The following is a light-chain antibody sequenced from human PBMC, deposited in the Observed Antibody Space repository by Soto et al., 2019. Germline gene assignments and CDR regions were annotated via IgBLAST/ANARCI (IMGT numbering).Light chain of an antibody. CDR3: QQSYSTPIT. CDR1: QSISSY. Sequence: GDRVTITCRASQSISSYLNWYQQKPGKDPKLLIYAASSLQSGVPSRFSGSGSGTDFTLTISSLQPEDFATYYCQQSYSTPITFGPGTKVDIK. J-gene: IGKJ3*01. V-gene: IGKV1-39*01. CDR2: AAS.